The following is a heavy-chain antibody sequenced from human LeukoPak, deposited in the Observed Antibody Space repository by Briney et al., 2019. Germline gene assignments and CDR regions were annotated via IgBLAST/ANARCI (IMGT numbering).Heavy chain of an antibody. V-gene: IGHV3-23*01. D-gene: IGHD3-22*01. CDR3: AKDIVSTRYYYDSSGYDY. J-gene: IGHJ4*02. Sequence: SGGSLRLSCAASGFTFSSYAMSWVRQAPGKGLEWVSAISGGGGSTYYADSVKGRFTISRDNSKNTLYLQINSLRAEDTAVYYCAKDIVSTRYYYDSSGYDYWGQGTLVTVSS. CDR1: GFTFSSYA. CDR2: ISGGGGST.